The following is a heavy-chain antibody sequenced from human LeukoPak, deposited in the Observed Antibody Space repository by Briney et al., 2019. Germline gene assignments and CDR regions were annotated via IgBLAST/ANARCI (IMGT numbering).Heavy chain of an antibody. V-gene: IGHV1-2*02. CDR3: ARSRIAAASFDY. CDR2: INPNSGGT. Sequence: GASVKVSCKASGYTFTGYYMHWVRQAPGQGLEWMGWINPNSGGTNYAQKFQGRVTMTRDTSISTAYMELSRLRFDDTAVYYCARSRIAAASFDYWGQGTLVTVSS. CDR1: GYTFTGYY. D-gene: IGHD6-13*01. J-gene: IGHJ4*02.